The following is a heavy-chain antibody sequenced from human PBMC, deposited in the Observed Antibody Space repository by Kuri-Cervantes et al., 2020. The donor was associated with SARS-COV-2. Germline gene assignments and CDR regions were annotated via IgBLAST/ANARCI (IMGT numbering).Heavy chain of an antibody. J-gene: IGHJ4*02. D-gene: IGHD2/OR15-2a*01. V-gene: IGHV3-23*01. CDR1: GFTFSSYA. CDR2: ISGSGGST. CDR3: AKDPILISPVGY. Sequence: GESLKISCAASGFTFSSYAMSWVRQAPGKGLERVSAISGSGGSTYYADSVKGRFTISRDNSKNTLYLQMNSLRAEDTAVYYCAKDPILISPVGYWGQGTLVTVSS.